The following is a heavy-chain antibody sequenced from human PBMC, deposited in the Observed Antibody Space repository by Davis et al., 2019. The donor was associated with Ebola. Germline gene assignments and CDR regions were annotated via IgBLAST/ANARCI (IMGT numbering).Heavy chain of an antibody. CDR3: ARVDYDFWSGYYTGSWFDP. D-gene: IGHD3-3*01. V-gene: IGHV4-39*01. CDR2: IYYSGST. J-gene: IGHJ5*02. CDR1: GGSISSSSYY. Sequence: MPSETLSLTCTVSGGSISSSSYYWGWIRQPPGKGLEWMGGIYYSGSTYYNPSLKSRVTISVDTSKNQFSLKLSSVTAADTAVYYCARVDYDFWSGYYTGSWFDPWGQGTRVTVSS.